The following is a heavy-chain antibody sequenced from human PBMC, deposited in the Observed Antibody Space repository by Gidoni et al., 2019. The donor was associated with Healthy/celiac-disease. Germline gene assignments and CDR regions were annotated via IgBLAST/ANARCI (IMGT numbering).Heavy chain of an antibody. CDR2: GST. Sequence: GSTYYNPSLKSRVTISVDTSKNQFSLKLSSVTAADTAVYYCARVNRIPRGYCSGGSCYSLNWFDPWGQGTLVTVSS. J-gene: IGHJ5*02. V-gene: IGHV4-31*02. D-gene: IGHD2-15*01. CDR3: ARVNRIPRGYCSGGSCYSLNWFDP.